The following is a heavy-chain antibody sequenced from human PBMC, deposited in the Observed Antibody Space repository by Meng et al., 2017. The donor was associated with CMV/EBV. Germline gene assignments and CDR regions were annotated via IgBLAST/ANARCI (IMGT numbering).Heavy chain of an antibody. CDR1: GGSISSGDYY. CDR3: ARAVPDYYDSSGPPDY. V-gene: IGHV4-30-4*08. J-gene: IGHJ4*02. CDR2: IYYSGST. Sequence: QVQLAEWRPRLGTPSQTLSLTCTFSGGSISSGDYYWSWIRQPPGKGLEWIGYIYYSGSTYYNPSLKSRVTISVDTSKNQFSLKLSSVTAADTAVYYCARAVPDYYDSSGPPDYWGQGTLVTVSS. D-gene: IGHD3-22*01.